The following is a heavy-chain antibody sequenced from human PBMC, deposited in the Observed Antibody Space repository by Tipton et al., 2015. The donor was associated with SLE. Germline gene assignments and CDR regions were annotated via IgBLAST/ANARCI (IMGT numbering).Heavy chain of an antibody. CDR2: INPSGGST. D-gene: IGHD6-13*01. V-gene: IGHV1-46*01. Sequence: QLVQSGAEVKKPGASVKVSCKASGYTFTGYYMHWVRQAPGQGLEWMGIINPSGGSTTYAQKFQGRVTMTRDTSTSTVYMELSSLRSEDTAVYYCAGPRGSSWYNYYYGMDVWGQGTTVTVSS. J-gene: IGHJ6*02. CDR3: AGPRGSSWYNYYYGMDV. CDR1: GYTFTGYY.